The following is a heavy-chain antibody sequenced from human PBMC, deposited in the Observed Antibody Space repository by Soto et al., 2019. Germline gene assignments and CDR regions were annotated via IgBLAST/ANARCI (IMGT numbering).Heavy chain of an antibody. Sequence: EVQLVESGGGLVQPGGSLRLSCAASGFTFSSYDMHWVRQVAGKGLEWVSAIGVAGDTYYPDSVKGRFTISRENAKTSLYLQMNSLRAEDTVVYYCASGGWGSSWYEGGSRIDYWGQGTLVTVSS. D-gene: IGHD6-13*01. CDR1: GFTFSSYD. CDR3: ASGGWGSSWYEGGSRIDY. J-gene: IGHJ4*02. V-gene: IGHV3-13*01. CDR2: IGVAGDT.